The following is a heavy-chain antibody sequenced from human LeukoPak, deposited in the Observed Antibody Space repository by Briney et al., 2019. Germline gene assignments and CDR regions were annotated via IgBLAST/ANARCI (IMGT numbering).Heavy chain of an antibody. D-gene: IGHD3-3*01. CDR3: ARDFAPKDPWFDP. CDR2: ISSSSSYI. CDR1: GFTFSSYS. J-gene: IGHJ5*02. Sequence: GGSLRLSCAASGFTFSSYSMNWVRQAPGKGLEWVSSISSSSSYIYYADSVKGRFTISRDNAKNSLYLQMNSLRAEDTAVYYCARDFAPKDPWFDPWGQGTLVTVSS. V-gene: IGHV3-21*01.